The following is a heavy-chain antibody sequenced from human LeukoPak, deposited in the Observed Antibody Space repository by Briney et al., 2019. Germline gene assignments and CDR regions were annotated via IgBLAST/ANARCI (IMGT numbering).Heavy chain of an antibody. Sequence: GGSLRLSCAASGFTFRSYWMNWVRQVPGKGLVWVSRTKSDGSSTSYADSVKGRFTISRDNAKNTLYLQMNSLRDEDTALYYCARRGAVAGTFDLWGRGTLVTVSS. J-gene: IGHJ2*01. D-gene: IGHD6-19*01. CDR2: TKSDGSST. V-gene: IGHV3-74*01. CDR3: ARRGAVAGTFDL. CDR1: GFTFRSYW.